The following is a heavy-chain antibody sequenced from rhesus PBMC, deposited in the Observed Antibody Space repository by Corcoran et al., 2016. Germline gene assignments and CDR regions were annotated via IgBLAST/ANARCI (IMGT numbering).Heavy chain of an antibody. CDR3: VKPRYSSWSNHAFDF. CDR2: IYSINENT. Sequence: QVHLQDSGPGLLTPSDPLSLTCSVSGSSISGCYCWGCIRQPPGLGLEWIGSIYSINENTNYNPSSKRRVTISTDTSKNQFSLKLSSVTAADMAVYYCVKPRYSSWSNHAFDFWGQGLRVTVSS. D-gene: IGHD6-13*01. V-gene: IGHV4-76*01. CDR1: GSSISGCYC. J-gene: IGHJ3*01.